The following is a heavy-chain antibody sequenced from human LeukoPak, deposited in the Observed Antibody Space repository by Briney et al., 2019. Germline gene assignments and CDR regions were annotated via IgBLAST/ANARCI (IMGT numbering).Heavy chain of an antibody. CDR1: GGSISSYY. V-gene: IGHV4-59*08. J-gene: IGHJ5*02. Sequence: SETLSLTCTVSGGSISSYYWSWIRQPPGKGLEWIGYIYYSGSTNHNPSLKSRVTISVDTSKNQFSLKLSSVTAADTAVYYCARSGSWFDPWGQGTLVTASS. CDR2: IYYSGST. D-gene: IGHD3-10*01. CDR3: ARSGSWFDP.